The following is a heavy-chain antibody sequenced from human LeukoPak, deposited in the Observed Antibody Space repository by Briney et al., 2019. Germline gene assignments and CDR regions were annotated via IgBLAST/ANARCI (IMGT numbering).Heavy chain of an antibody. J-gene: IGHJ4*02. D-gene: IGHD6-13*01. Sequence: SETLSLTCAVSGGSFSGYYWSWIRQPPGKGLEWIGEINHSGSTNYNPSLKSRVTISVDTSKNQFSLKLSSVTAADTAVYYCAAGYSSSWYVTDGLTYWGQGTLVTVSS. CDR3: AAGYSSSWYVTDGLTY. CDR2: INHSGST. V-gene: IGHV4-34*01. CDR1: GGSFSGYY.